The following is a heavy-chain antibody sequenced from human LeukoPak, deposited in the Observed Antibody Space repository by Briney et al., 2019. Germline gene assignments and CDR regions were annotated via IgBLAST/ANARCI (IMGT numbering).Heavy chain of an antibody. CDR2: IIPIFGTA. Sequence: ASVKVTCKASGGTFSSYAISWVRQAPGQGLEWMGGIIPIFGTANYAHKFQGRVTITADESTSTAYMELSSLRSEDTAVYYCARDNSVDDNAWWFDPWGQGTLVTVSS. D-gene: IGHD3-22*01. CDR1: GGTFSSYA. CDR3: ARDNSVDDNAWWFDP. V-gene: IGHV1-69*13. J-gene: IGHJ5*02.